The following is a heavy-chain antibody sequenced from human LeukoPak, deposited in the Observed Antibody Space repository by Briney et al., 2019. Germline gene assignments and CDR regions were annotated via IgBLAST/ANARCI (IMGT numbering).Heavy chain of an antibody. J-gene: IGHJ3*02. Sequence: PSETLSLTCTVSGGSISSYYWSWIRQPAGKGLEWIGYISYSGSTNYNPSLKSRVTISIDTSKNQFSLKLRSVTAADTAIYYCARRGYDILTGYIDAFDIWGQGTMVTVSS. CDR3: ARRGYDILTGYIDAFDI. CDR2: ISYSGST. D-gene: IGHD3-9*01. CDR1: GGSISSYY. V-gene: IGHV4-59*08.